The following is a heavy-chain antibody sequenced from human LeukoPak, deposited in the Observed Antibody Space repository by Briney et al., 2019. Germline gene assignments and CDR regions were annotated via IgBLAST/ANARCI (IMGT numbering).Heavy chain of an antibody. CDR2: INHSGST. Sequence: SETLSLTCAVYGGSFSGYYWSWIRQPPGKGLEWIGEINHSGSTNYNPSLKSRVTISVDTSKNQFSLKLSSVTAADTAVYYCAREDYGDAKYFDYWGQGTLVTVSS. J-gene: IGHJ4*02. CDR1: GGSFSGYY. V-gene: IGHV4-34*01. CDR3: AREDYGDAKYFDY. D-gene: IGHD4-17*01.